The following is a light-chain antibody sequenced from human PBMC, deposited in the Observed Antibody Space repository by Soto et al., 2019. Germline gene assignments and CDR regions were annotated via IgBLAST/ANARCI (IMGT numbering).Light chain of an antibody. Sequence: EIVLTQSPGTLSLSPGERATLSCRASQSVSSRLAWYQHKPGQAPRLLISGASSRATCIPDRFSGSGSGTDFTLTISRLEPEDFALYYCQQYGGSPITFGQGTRLEIK. CDR1: QSVSSR. CDR2: GAS. V-gene: IGKV3-20*01. CDR3: QQYGGSPIT. J-gene: IGKJ5*01.